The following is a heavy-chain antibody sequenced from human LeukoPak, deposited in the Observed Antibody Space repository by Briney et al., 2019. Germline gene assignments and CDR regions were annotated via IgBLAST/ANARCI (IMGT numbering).Heavy chain of an antibody. D-gene: IGHD5-18*01. Sequence: PSETLSLTCTVSGGSISSYYWSWIRQPPGKGLEWIGYIYSSGSTNYNPSLKSRVTISVATSKNQFSLKLSSVTAADTAVYYCARGQGYSYGYEWFDPWGQGTLVTVSS. CDR3: ARGQGYSYGYEWFDP. V-gene: IGHV4-59*01. J-gene: IGHJ5*02. CDR2: IYSSGST. CDR1: GGSISSYY.